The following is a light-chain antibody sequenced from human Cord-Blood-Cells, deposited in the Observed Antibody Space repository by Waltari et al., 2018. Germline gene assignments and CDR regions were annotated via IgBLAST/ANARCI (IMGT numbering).Light chain of an antibody. J-gene: IGLJ2*01. V-gene: IGLV2-14*01. CDR3: SSYTSSSTVV. Sequence: QSALTQPASVSGSPGQSITISCTGTSSDVGGYNYVSWYQQHPGKAPKLMIYEVSKWPSGGCNRFSGSKSGSTASLTISGLQAEDEADYYCSSYTSSSTVVFGGGTKLTVL. CDR1: SSDVGGYNY. CDR2: EVS.